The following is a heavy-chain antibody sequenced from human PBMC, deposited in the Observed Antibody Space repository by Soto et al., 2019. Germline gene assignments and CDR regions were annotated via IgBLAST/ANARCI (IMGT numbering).Heavy chain of an antibody. V-gene: IGHV4-34*01. CDR3: ARGIPDYYGSGSYLLDNWFDP. CDR2: INHSGST. Sequence: SETLSLTCAVYGGSFSGYYWSRIRQPPGKGLEWIGEINHSGSTNYNPSLKSRVTISVDTSKNQFSLKLSSVTAADTAVYYCARGIPDYYGSGSYLLDNWFDPWGQGTLVTVSS. CDR1: GGSFSGYY. J-gene: IGHJ5*02. D-gene: IGHD3-10*01.